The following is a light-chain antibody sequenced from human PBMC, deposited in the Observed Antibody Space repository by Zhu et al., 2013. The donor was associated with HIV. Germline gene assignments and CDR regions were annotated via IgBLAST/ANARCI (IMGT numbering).Light chain of an antibody. Sequence: DIQMTQSPSSLSASVGDRVTITCRASQTISTYLNWYQQKPGTAPNLLIYAASSLQSGVPSRFSGSGSGTDFTLTISSLQPEDSATYYCQQSYNMPLTFGGGPGWRSN. CDR1: QTISTY. J-gene: IGKJ4*01. CDR2: AAS. V-gene: IGKV1-39*01. CDR3: QQSYNMPLT.